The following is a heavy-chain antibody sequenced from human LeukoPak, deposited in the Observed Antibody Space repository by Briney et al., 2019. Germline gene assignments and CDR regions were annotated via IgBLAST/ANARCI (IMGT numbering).Heavy chain of an antibody. V-gene: IGHV4-39*01. J-gene: IGHJ4*02. D-gene: IGHD2-2*01. Sequence: PSETLSLTCTVSGVSISGSTYYWGWIRQPPGKGLEWIATIYYSVATYYNPALSSLATISVDTSKNQFSLKLSSVTAADTAVYYCARREATSRWSTFDYWDQGTLVTVSS. CDR1: GVSISGSTYY. CDR3: ARREATSRWSTFDY. CDR2: IYYSVAT.